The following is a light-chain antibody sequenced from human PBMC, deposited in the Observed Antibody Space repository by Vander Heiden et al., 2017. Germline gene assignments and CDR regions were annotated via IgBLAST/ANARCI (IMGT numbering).Light chain of an antibody. CDR3: SSYTSSSTYV. CDR1: SSDVGGYNY. V-gene: IGLV2-14*01. Sequence: QSALTQPASVSGSPGQSITLSCTGTSSDVGGYNYVSWHQQHPGKAPKLMIYDVSNRPSGVSNRFSGSKSGNTASLTISGLQAEDEADYYCSSYTSSSTYVFGTGTKVTVL. J-gene: IGLJ1*01. CDR2: DVS.